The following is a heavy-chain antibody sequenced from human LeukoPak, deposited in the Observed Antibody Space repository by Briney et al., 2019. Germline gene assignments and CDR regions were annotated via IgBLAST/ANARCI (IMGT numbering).Heavy chain of an antibody. CDR3: ASTYCTGGSCYSLTY. Sequence: EASVKVSCKASGYTFTSYDINWVRQATGQGLEWMGWMNPNSGNTGYAQKFQGRVTMTRDTPTSTVYMELSSLRSEDTAVYYCASTYCTGGSCYSLTYWGQGTLVTVSS. V-gene: IGHV1-8*01. D-gene: IGHD2-15*01. CDR2: MNPNSGNT. CDR1: GYTFTSYD. J-gene: IGHJ4*02.